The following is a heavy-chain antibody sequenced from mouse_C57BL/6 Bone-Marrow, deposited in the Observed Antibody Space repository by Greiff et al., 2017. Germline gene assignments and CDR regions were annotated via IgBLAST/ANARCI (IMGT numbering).Heavy chain of an antibody. CDR3: ARGGNYGGYYFDY. CDR1: GYTFTTYP. J-gene: IGHJ2*01. V-gene: IGHV1-47*01. CDR2: FHPYNDDT. D-gene: IGHD2-1*01. Sequence: VMLVESGAELARPGASVKMSCKASGYTFTTYPIEWMKQNHGKSLEWIGNFHPYNDDTKYNEKFKGKATLTVEKSSSTVYLELSRLTSDDSAVYYCARGGNYGGYYFDYWGQGTTLT.